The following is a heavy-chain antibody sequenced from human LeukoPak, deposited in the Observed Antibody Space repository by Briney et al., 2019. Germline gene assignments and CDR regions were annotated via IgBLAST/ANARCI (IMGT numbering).Heavy chain of an antibody. CDR1: GFDYSNYW. J-gene: IGHJ4*02. V-gene: IGHV3-7*03. CDR3: ASNYGG. CDR2: IKQDGSEK. D-gene: IGHD4-11*01. Sequence: GGSLRLSCAASGFDYSNYWMYWVRQAPGKGLEWVANIKQDGSEKYYVDSVRGRFTISRDNAKNSLSLQMNSLRAEDTAVYYCASNYGGWGQGTLVTVSS.